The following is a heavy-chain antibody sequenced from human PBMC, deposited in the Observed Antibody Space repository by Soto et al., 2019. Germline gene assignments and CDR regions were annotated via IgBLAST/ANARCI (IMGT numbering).Heavy chain of an antibody. CDR2: IKSKTDGGTT. Sequence: GGSLRLSCAASGFTFSNAWMSWVRQAPGKGLEWVGRIKSKTDGGTTDYAAPVKGRFTISRDDSKNTLYLQMNSLKTEDTAVYYCTTDDYPRGNWFDPWGQGTLVTVSS. CDR3: TTDDYPRGNWFDP. CDR1: GFTFSNAW. V-gene: IGHV3-15*01. J-gene: IGHJ5*02. D-gene: IGHD5-12*01.